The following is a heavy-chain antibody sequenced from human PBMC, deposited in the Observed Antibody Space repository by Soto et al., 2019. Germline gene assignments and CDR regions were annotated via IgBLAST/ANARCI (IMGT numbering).Heavy chain of an antibody. CDR1: GGPYSSYA. D-gene: IGHD6-13*01. CDR2: IIPIFGTA. J-gene: IGHJ6*02. Sequence: VSSVKISSNASGGPYSSYAISWVRQDAGHGLERKGGIIPIFGTANYAQKFQGTVTIAADKSTSTAYMELSSLRSEDTAVYSCARDQIEAAAGITYYYGMGFWGQGTTVTVSS. CDR3: ARDQIEAAAGITYYYGMGF. V-gene: IGHV1-69*06.